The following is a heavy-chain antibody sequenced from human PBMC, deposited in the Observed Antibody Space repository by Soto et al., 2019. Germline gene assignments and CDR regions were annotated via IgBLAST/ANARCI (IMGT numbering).Heavy chain of an antibody. J-gene: IGHJ6*02. Sequence: SETLSLTCTVSGGSISASSYYWGWIRQPPGKGLEWIGSMDYSGSTYYNPSLKSRVTISVDTSKNQFSLKLSSVTAADTAVYYCASAYYVSSVSYYCMDVRGQATIVTVSS. CDR2: MDYSGST. V-gene: IGHV4-39*01. CDR1: GGSISASSYY. D-gene: IGHD3-22*01. CDR3: ASAYYVSSVSYYCMDV.